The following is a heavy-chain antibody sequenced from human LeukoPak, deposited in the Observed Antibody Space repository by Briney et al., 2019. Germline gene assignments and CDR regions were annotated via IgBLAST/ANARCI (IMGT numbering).Heavy chain of an antibody. Sequence: GGSLRLSCSVSGFTFSTYVMHWVRQAPGKGLEYVSAISSNGDNTYYADSVKGRFTISRDNSKNTLYLQMSSLRADDTAVYYCARHWVVTPNYWGQGTLVTVSS. J-gene: IGHJ4*02. CDR1: GFTFSTYV. CDR2: ISSNGDNT. V-gene: IGHV3-64D*06. CDR3: ARHWVVTPNY. D-gene: IGHD4-23*01.